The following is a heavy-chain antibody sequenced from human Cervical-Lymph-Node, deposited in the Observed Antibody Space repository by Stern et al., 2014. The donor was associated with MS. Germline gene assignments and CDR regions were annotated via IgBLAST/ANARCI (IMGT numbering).Heavy chain of an antibody. D-gene: IGHD2-15*01. V-gene: IGHV3-9*01. CDR3: AKDINLRGTYYFDY. Sequence: VQLVESGGGLVQPGRSLRLSCAASGFTFDDYAMHWVRQAPGKGLEWVSGISWNSGNLGYADPVKGRFIISRDNAKNSLYLQMNSLRAEDTALYYCAKDINLRGTYYFDYWGQGTLVTVSS. CDR2: ISWNSGNL. J-gene: IGHJ4*02. CDR1: GFTFDDYA.